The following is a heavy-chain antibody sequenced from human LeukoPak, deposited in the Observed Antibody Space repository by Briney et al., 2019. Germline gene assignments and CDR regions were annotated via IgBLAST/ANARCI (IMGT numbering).Heavy chain of an antibody. J-gene: IGHJ5*02. Sequence: SQTLSLTCAISGDSVSSTSVIWNWIRQSPSRGLEWLGRTYYRSTWYNDYAVSVRGRITVNPDTSKNQFSLHLNSVTPEDTAVYYCARRLTQYDCFDPWGQGILVTVSS. CDR3: ARRLTQYDCFDP. CDR2: TYYRSTWYN. CDR1: GDSVSSTSVI. D-gene: IGHD2-2*01. V-gene: IGHV6-1*01.